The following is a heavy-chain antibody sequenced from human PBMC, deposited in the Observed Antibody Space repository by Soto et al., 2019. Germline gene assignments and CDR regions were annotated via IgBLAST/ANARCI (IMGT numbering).Heavy chain of an antibody. D-gene: IGHD3-10*01. CDR2: INVGNGNT. V-gene: IGHV1-3*01. J-gene: IGHJ4*02. Sequence: QVQFVQSGAEVKKPGASVKVSCKTPGYTFTRYHIHWVRQAPRQRLEWMGCINVGNGNTRYSQKFQGRLTLTRDTPGNTDYLALNSLISEDTAVYYCATPLDYGGCLDSWGQGTMVTVSS. CDR1: GYTFTRYH. CDR3: ATPLDYGGCLDS.